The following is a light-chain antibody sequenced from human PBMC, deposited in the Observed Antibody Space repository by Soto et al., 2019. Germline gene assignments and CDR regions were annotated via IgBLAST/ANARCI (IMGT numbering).Light chain of an antibody. CDR3: CRYVGSNNYV. Sequence: QSALTQPPSASGSPGQSVAISCTGTSSDVGGYNYVSWYQQYPGKAPKLIMYEVTKRPSGVPDRFTGSKSGNTASLTVSGLTAEDEADEYCCRYVGSNNYVFGTGTKVTVL. J-gene: IGLJ1*01. V-gene: IGLV2-8*01. CDR1: SSDVGGYNY. CDR2: EVT.